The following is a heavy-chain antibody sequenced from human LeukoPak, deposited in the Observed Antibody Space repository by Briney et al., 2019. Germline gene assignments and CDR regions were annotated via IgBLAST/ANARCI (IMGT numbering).Heavy chain of an antibody. J-gene: IGHJ4*02. CDR1: GFTFSSYA. CDR3: ARDLEGRDGY. Sequence: GGSLRLSCAASGFTFSSYAMHWVRQAPGKGLEWVAVISYDGSNKYYADSVKGRFTISRDNSKNTLYLQMNSLRAEDTAVYYCARDLEGRDGYWGQGTLVTVSS. CDR2: ISYDGSNK. V-gene: IGHV3-30*04. D-gene: IGHD3-10*01.